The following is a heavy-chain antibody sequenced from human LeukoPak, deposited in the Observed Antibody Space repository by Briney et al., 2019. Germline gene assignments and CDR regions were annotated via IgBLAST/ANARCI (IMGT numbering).Heavy chain of an antibody. CDR1: GFTFSDYY. CDR2: ISSSGSTV. CDR3: ARDRSADYGDYSPPEWFDP. J-gene: IGHJ5*02. D-gene: IGHD4-17*01. V-gene: IGHV3-11*04. Sequence: PGGSLRLSCAASGFTFSDYYMSWIRQAPGKGLEWVSYISSSGSTVYYADSVKGRFTISRDNAKNSLYLQMNSLRAEDTAVYYCARDRSADYGDYSPPEWFDPWGQGTLVTVSS.